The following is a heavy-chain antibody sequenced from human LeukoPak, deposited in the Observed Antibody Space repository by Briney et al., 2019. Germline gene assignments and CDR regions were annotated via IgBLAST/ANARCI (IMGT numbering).Heavy chain of an antibody. V-gene: IGHV3-48*03. CDR2: IGSDGSTI. CDR3: ARSNWGHYAFDI. Sequence: PGGSLRPSCAASGFTFSSYEMNWVRQAPGKGLEWVSYIGSDGSTIYYADSMKGRFTMSRDNAKNSLYLQMNSLRVEDTAVYYCARSNWGHYAFDIWGQGTMVVVSS. CDR1: GFTFSSYE. D-gene: IGHD7-27*01. J-gene: IGHJ3*02.